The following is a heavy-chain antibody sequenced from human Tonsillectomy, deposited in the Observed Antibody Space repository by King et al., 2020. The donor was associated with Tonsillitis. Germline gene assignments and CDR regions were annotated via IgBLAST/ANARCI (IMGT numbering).Heavy chain of an antibody. CDR3: AKARGDVDPGSYGMDV. CDR1: GFIFSTYG. CDR2: ISYDGSNK. Sequence: QVQLVESGGGVVQPGRSLRLSCAASGFIFSTYGMHWVRQAPGKGLEWVSVISYDGSNKFYADSVKGRFTISRDNSKNTLYLQMNSLRAEDAAVYYCAKARGDVDPGSYGMDVWGQGTTVTVSS. D-gene: IGHD5-18*01. V-gene: IGHV3-30*18. J-gene: IGHJ6*02.